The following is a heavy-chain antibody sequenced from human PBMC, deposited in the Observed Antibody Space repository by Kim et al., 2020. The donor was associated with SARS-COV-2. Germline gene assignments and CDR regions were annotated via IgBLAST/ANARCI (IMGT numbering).Heavy chain of an antibody. V-gene: IGHV4-59*01. CDR2: IYYSGST. D-gene: IGHD3-22*01. CDR3: AREGHYDSSVHPLGYFDY. CDR1: GGSISSYY. Sequence: SETLSLTCTVSGGSISSYYWSWIRQPPGKGLEWIGYIYYSGSTNYNLSLKSRVPISADTPMNQFYLKLSSVTAADTAVYCCAREGHYDSSVHPLGYFDY. J-gene: IGHJ4*01.